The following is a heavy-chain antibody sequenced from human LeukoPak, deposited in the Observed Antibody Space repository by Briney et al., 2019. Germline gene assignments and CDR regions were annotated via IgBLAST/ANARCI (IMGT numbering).Heavy chain of an antibody. D-gene: IGHD2-21*02. CDR1: GLTFSTYG. Sequence: GGSVRLSCAASGLTFSTYGMSWVRQTPGKGLEWLSALSGNGDYTYYADSVRGRFTISRDNSKNTLFLQMHSLTAADTAVCYCGKLPQAAGDHHYIEVWGKGTTVTVSS. CDR2: LSGNGDYT. J-gene: IGHJ6*03. V-gene: IGHV3-23*01. CDR3: GKLPQAAGDHHYIEV.